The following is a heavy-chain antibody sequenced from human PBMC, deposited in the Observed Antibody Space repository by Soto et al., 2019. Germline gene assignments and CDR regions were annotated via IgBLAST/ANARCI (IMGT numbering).Heavy chain of an antibody. D-gene: IGHD3-10*01. CDR1: GYTLTELS. V-gene: IGHV1-24*01. J-gene: IGHJ5*02. CDR3: ATKGSGSYYQGGWFDP. CDR2: FDPEDGET. Sequence: ASVKVSCKVSGYTLTELSMHWVRQAPGKGLERMGGFDPEDGETIYAQKFQGRVTMTEDTSTDTAYMELSSLRSEDTAVYYCATKGSGSYYQGGWFDPWGQGTLVTVSS.